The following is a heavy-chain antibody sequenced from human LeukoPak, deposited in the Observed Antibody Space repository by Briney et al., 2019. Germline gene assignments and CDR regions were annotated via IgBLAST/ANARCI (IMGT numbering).Heavy chain of an antibody. CDR1: GGTFSSYA. V-gene: IGHV1-69*04. CDR3: ARDGGDFYWYFDL. J-gene: IGHJ2*01. D-gene: IGHD2-21*02. Sequence: ASVKVSCKASGGTFSSYAISWVRQAPGQGLEWMGRIIPILGIANYAQKFQGRVTITADKSTSTAYMELSSLRSEDTAVYYCARDGGDFYWYFDLWGRGTLVTVSS. CDR2: IIPILGIA.